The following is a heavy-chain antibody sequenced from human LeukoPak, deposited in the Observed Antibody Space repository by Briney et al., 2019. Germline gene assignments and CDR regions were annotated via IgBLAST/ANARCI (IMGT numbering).Heavy chain of an antibody. CDR3: ATDVRRNSWFGYLDY. Sequence: GGSLRLSCAASGFTFSSYWMSWVRQAPGKGLEWVANIKQDGSEKYYVDSVKGRFTISRDNAKNSLYLQMNSLRADDTAVYYCATDVRRNSWFGYLDYWGQGTLVTVSS. CDR2: IKQDGSEK. D-gene: IGHD3-10*01. CDR1: GFTFSSYW. V-gene: IGHV3-7*01. J-gene: IGHJ4*02.